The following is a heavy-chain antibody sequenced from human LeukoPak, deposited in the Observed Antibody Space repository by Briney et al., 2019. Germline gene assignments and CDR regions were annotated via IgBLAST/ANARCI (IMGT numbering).Heavy chain of an antibody. Sequence: GRSLRLSCAASGFTFSDYNMRWIRQAPGKGLEWVSSISRSGSTKYYADSVKGRFTISGDNAKNSLFLQMNSLRAEDTAGYYCARVLRYCGGGNCYSGGLGYMDVWGKGTTVTISS. CDR2: ISRSGSTK. V-gene: IGHV3-11*01. J-gene: IGHJ6*03. CDR1: GFTFSDYN. CDR3: ARVLRYCGGGNCYSGGLGYMDV. D-gene: IGHD2-15*01.